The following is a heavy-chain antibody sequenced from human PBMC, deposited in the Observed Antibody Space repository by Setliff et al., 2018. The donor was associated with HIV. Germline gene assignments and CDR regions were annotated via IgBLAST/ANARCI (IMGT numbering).Heavy chain of an antibody. J-gene: IGHJ4*02. CDR2: IYTSGSA. V-gene: IGHV4-61*02. CDR1: GVSISSGTYY. Sequence: TSETLSLTCTVSGVSISSGTYYWSWIRQPAGKALEWIGRIYTSGSANSIPSLKSRVTISVDTSKNQFSLKLSSVTAADTAVYYCAREGRRYYGSGSPYFDYWGQGTLVTVSS. D-gene: IGHD3-10*01. CDR3: AREGRRYYGSGSPYFDY.